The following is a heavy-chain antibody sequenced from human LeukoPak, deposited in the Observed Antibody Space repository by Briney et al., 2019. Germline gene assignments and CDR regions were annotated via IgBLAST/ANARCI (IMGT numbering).Heavy chain of an antibody. J-gene: IGHJ4*02. CDR1: GYTFTSYG. D-gene: IGHD3-10*02. CDR3: ARDLGSGSYYNGHFDC. Sequence: ASVKVSCKASGYTFTSYGISWVRQAPGQGLEWMGWISAYNGNTNYAQKLQGRVTMTTDTSTSTAYMELRSLRSDDTAVYYCARDLGSGSYYNGHFDCWGQGTLVTVSS. V-gene: IGHV1-18*01. CDR2: ISAYNGNT.